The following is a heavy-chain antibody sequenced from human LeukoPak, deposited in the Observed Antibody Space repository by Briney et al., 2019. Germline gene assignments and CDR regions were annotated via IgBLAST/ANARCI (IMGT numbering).Heavy chain of an antibody. J-gene: IGHJ5*02. CDR1: GFTFSSYG. CDR3: ARATSGNEDVSEAGGGWFDP. V-gene: IGHV3-30*03. D-gene: IGHD1-26*01. Sequence: GRSLRLSCAASGFTFSSYGMHWVRQAPGKGLEWVAVISFDGSNEYYSDSVKGRFTISRDNSKNTLYLQMHSLRTADTALYYCARATSGNEDVSEAGGGWFDPWGQGTLVTVSS. CDR2: ISFDGSNE.